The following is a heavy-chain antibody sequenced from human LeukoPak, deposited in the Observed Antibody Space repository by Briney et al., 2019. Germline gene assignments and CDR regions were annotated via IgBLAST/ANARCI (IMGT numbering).Heavy chain of an antibody. CDR1: GYTFTNNF. CDR3: ARRKHYYYDSSGYYAPFDY. D-gene: IGHD3-22*01. V-gene: IGHV1-46*01. J-gene: IGHJ4*02. Sequence: VASVKVSCKASGYTFTNNFMHWVRQAPGQGLEWMGIINPSGDNTWYAQKFQGRVTMTRDMATSTDYMEVSSLRSEDTAVYYCARRKHYYYDSSGYYAPFDYWGQGTLVTVSS. CDR2: INPSGDNT.